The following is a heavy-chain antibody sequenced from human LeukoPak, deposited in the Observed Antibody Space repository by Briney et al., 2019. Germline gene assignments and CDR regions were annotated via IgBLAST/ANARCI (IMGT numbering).Heavy chain of an antibody. V-gene: IGHV3-33*01. J-gene: IGHJ4*02. Sequence: GGSLRLSCAASGFTFSSYGIHWVRQAPGKGLEWVAVIWYDGSKKYYAESVKGRFTISRDNSKNTLYLQMNSLRAEDTAVYYCARRDGDNDRGFDYWGQGTLVTFSS. D-gene: IGHD4-23*01. CDR2: IWYDGSKK. CDR1: GFTFSSYG. CDR3: ARRDGDNDRGFDY.